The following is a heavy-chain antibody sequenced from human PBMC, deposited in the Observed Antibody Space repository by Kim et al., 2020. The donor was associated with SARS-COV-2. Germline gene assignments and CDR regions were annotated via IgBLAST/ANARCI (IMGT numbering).Heavy chain of an antibody. D-gene: IGHD2-21*02. CDR2: IYYSGST. CDR1: GGSVSSGSYY. Sequence: SETLSLTCTVSGGSVSSGSYYWSWIRQPPGKGLEWIGYIYYSGSTNYNPSLKSRVTISVDTSKNQFSLKLSSVTAADTAVYYCARGRVYCGGDCLHPLPFDYWGQGTLVTVSS. V-gene: IGHV4-61*01. CDR3: ARGRVYCGGDCLHPLPFDY. J-gene: IGHJ4*02.